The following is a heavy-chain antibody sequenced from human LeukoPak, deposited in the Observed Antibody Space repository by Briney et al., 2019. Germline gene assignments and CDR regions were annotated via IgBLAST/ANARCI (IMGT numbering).Heavy chain of an antibody. D-gene: IGHD2-15*01. CDR2: INHSGST. CDR1: GGSFSGYY. V-gene: IGHV4-34*01. CDR3: ARTTEGYCRGGSCYYYYYYMDV. Sequence: SETLSLTCPVYGGSFSGYYWSWIRQPPGKGLEWIGAINHSGSTNYHPSLKSRVTISVDTSKNQFTLRLGSVTAADTAVYYCARTTEGYCRGGSCYYYYYYMDVWGKGTTVTVSS. J-gene: IGHJ6*03.